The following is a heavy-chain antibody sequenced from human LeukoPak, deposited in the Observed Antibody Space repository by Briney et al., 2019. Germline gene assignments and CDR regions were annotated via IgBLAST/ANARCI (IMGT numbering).Heavy chain of an antibody. CDR2: IKQDGSEK. D-gene: IGHD3-9*01. V-gene: IGHV3-7*03. J-gene: IGHJ6*04. CDR3: ARDSHYDILTANYYYDGMDV. Sequence: PGGSLRLSCAVSGFTFSSYWMSWVSQAQGTGLEWVANIKQDGSEKSYVDSVKGRFTISRDNAKNSLYLQMNSLRAEDTAVYYCARDSHYDILTANYYYDGMDVWGKGTTVTVSS. CDR1: GFTFSSYW.